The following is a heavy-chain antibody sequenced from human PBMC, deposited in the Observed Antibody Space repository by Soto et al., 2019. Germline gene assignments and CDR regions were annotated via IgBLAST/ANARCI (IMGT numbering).Heavy chain of an antibody. V-gene: IGHV1-3*01. Sequence: APVKVSCKASGYTLTGYYLNWVRQAPGQRLEWTGWSNAGNGSTKYSEKFQGRVTITRDTSASTAYLELSSLRSEDTAVYYCARDPNDSRAYHHHHYYGMDVWG. D-gene: IGHD3-22*01. CDR1: GYTLTGYY. CDR3: ARDPNDSRAYHHHHYYGMDV. CDR2: SNAGNGST. J-gene: IGHJ6*01.